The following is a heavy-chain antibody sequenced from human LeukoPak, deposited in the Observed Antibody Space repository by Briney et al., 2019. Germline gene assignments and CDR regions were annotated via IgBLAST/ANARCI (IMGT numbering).Heavy chain of an antibody. CDR3: ARGLGGMDV. V-gene: IGHV3-30*04. Sequence: GGSLRLSCAASGFTFSSYAMHWVRQAPGKGLEWVAVISYDGSNKYYADSVEGRFTISRDNSKNTLYLQMNSLRAEDTAVYYCARGLGGMDVWGQGTTVTVSS. J-gene: IGHJ6*02. CDR1: GFTFSSYA. CDR2: ISYDGSNK.